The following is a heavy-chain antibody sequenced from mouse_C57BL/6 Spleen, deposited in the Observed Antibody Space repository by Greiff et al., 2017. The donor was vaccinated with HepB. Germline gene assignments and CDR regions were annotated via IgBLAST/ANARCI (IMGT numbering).Heavy chain of an antibody. J-gene: IGHJ3*01. CDR1: GYTFTSYW. CDR3: ARWGLRLPWFAY. CDR2: IYPGSGST. Sequence: QVQLQQPGAELVKPGASVKMSCKASGYTFTSYWITWVKQRPGQGLEWIGDIYPGSGSTNYNEKFKSKATLTVDTSSSTAYMQLSSLTSEDSAVYYCARWGLRLPWFAYWGQGTLVTVSA. V-gene: IGHV1-55*01. D-gene: IGHD3-2*02.